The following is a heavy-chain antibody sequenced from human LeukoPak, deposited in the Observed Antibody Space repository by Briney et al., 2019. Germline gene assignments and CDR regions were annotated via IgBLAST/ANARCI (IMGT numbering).Heavy chain of an antibody. J-gene: IGHJ3*02. CDR1: GFTFSSYS. CDR3: ASIMATSGAFDI. V-gene: IGHV3-21*01. CDR2: ISSSSSYI. Sequence: AGGSLRLSCAASGFTFSSYSMNWVRQAPGKGVEWVSSISSSSSYIYYADSVKGRFTISRDNAKNSLYLQMNSLRAEDTAVYYCASIMATSGAFDIWGQGTMVTVSS. D-gene: IGHD3-16*01.